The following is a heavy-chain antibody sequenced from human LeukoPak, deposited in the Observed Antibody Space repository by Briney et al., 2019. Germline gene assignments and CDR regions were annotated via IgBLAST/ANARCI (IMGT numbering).Heavy chain of an antibody. J-gene: IGHJ4*02. CDR1: GYTLTELS. V-gene: IGHV1-24*01. D-gene: IGHD1-26*01. CDR2: FDPEDGET. Sequence: ASVKVSCKVSGYTLTELSMHWVRQAPGKGLEWMGGFDPEDGETIYAQKFQGRVTMTEDTSTDTAYMELSRLRSDDTAVYYCARAFIGGSPTVDYWGQGTLVTVSS. CDR3: ARAFIGGSPTVDY.